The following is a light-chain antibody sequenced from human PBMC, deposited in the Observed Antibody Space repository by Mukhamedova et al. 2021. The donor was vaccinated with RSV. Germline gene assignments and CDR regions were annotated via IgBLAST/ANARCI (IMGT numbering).Light chain of an antibody. Sequence: WKRATLSCRASQSVSSYLAWYQQTPGQAPRLLIYDASNRATGIPARFSGSGSGTDFTLTISSLEPEDFAVYYCQQRSNFYTFGQGTK. CDR1: QSVSSY. CDR3: QQRSNFYT. V-gene: IGKV3-11*01. CDR2: DAS. J-gene: IGKJ2*01.